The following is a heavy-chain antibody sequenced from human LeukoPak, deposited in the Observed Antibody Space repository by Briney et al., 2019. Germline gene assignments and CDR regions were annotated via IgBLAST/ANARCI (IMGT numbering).Heavy chain of an antibody. Sequence: GGSLRLSCAVSGFSVSVNYMSWVRQAPGKGLEWVSVFFSSGYTKYADSVKGRFTISRDNSENTLNLEMNSLRAEDTAVYYCAKDRLSYYYYYGMDVWGQGTTVTVSS. CDR1: GFSVSVNY. D-gene: IGHD6-6*01. CDR2: FFSSGYT. CDR3: AKDRLSYYYYYGMDV. J-gene: IGHJ6*02. V-gene: IGHV3-66*01.